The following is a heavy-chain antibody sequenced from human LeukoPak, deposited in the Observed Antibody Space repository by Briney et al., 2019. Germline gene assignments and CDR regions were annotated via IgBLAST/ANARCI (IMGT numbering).Heavy chain of an antibody. D-gene: IGHD3-3*01. CDR3: ARAKTPRSSTIFGVVIKGGVFDS. Sequence: ASVKVSCKASGYTFTSYDINWVRQATGQGLEWLGIINPSDGAASYAQKFQGRVTMTGDTSTNTVYMEVNGLRSEDTAMYYCARAKTPRSSTIFGVVIKGGVFDSWGQGTLVTVSS. CDR2: INPSDGAA. V-gene: IGHV1-46*01. CDR1: GYTFTSYD. J-gene: IGHJ5*01.